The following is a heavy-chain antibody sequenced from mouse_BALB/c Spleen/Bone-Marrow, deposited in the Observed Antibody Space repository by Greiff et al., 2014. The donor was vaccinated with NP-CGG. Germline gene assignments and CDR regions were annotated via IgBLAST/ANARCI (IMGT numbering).Heavy chain of an antibody. Sequence: QVQLKQSGPGLVAPSQSLSITCTVSGFSLTSYGVHWVRQPPGKGLEWLGVIWADGSTNYNSALMSRLSIRKDNSKSQVFLKMNSLQTDDTAMYYCARITTATGAMDYWGQGTSVTVCS. J-gene: IGHJ4*01. CDR1: GFSLTSYG. CDR2: IWADGST. D-gene: IGHD1-2*01. CDR3: ARITTATGAMDY. V-gene: IGHV2-9*02.